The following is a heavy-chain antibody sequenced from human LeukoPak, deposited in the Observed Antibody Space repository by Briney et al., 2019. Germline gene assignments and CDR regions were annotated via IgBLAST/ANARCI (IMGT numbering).Heavy chain of an antibody. V-gene: IGHV3-23*01. Sequence: GGSLRLSCAASGFTFSSYAMSWVRQPPGKGLEWVSSIFPSGGEIHYADSVKGRFTISRDNSKNTLYLQMNSLRAEDTAVYYCAKEDKSHYYGSGSYLETFDWGQGTLVTVSS. CDR2: IFPSGGEI. CDR1: GFTFSSYA. J-gene: IGHJ4*02. D-gene: IGHD3-10*01. CDR3: AKEDKSHYYGSGSYLETFD.